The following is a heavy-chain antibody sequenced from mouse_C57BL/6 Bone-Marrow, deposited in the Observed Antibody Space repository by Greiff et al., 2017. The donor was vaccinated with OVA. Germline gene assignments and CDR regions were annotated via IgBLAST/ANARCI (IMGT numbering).Heavy chain of an antibody. CDR2: IWGGGST. D-gene: IGHD4-1*01. J-gene: IGHJ1*03. V-gene: IGHV2-9*01. CDR3: ARSNWDQRWYFDV. Sequence: QVQLQQSGPGLVAPSQCLSITCTVSGFSLTSYGVDWVRQPPGKGLEWLGVIWGGGSTNYNSALMSRLSISKDNSKSQVFLKMNSLQTDDTAMYDCARSNWDQRWYFDVWGTGTTVTVSS. CDR1: GFSLTSYG.